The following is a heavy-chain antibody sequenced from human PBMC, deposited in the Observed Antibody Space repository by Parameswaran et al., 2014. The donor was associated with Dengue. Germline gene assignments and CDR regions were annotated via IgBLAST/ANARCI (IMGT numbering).Heavy chain of an antibody. CDR2: IGTAGDT. D-gene: IGHD3-3*01. CDR1: GFTFSSYD. CDR3: ARAPLGLRFLDGLLYGMDV. J-gene: IGHJ6*02. Sequence: GSLRLSCAASGFTFSSYDMHWVRQATGKGLEWVSAIGTAGDTYYPGSVKGRFTISRENAKNSLYLQMNSLRAGDTAVYYCARAPLGLRFLDGLLYGMDVWGQGTTVTVSS. V-gene: IGHV3-13*01.